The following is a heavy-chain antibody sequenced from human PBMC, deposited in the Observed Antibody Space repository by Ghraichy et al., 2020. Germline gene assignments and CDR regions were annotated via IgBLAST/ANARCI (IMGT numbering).Heavy chain of an antibody. CDR1: GYTFTGYY. V-gene: IGHV1-2*02. CDR3: ARGDNNAYHY. Sequence: ASVKVSCKASGYTFTGYYIHWVRQAPGQGLEWMGWINPSSGGTIFAQRFQDRVTMTRDTSIATAYLEFSRLGSDDTAIYYCARGDNNAYHYWGRGTLVTVSS. CDR2: INPSSGGT. D-gene: IGHD3-16*01. J-gene: IGHJ4*02.